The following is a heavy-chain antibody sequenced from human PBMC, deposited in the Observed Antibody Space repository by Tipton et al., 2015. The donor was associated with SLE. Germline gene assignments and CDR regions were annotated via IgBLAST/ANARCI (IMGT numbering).Heavy chain of an antibody. CDR3: ARGLPTIFGVVKAFDI. J-gene: IGHJ3*02. CDR2: INHSGST. V-gene: IGHV4-34*01. Sequence: GLVKPSETLSLTCAVYGGSFSGYYWSWIRQPPGKGLEWIGEINHSGSTNYNPSLKSRVTISVDTSKNQFSLKLSSVTAADTAVYYCARGLPTIFGVVKAFDIWGQGTMVTVSS. D-gene: IGHD3-3*01. CDR1: GGSFSGYY.